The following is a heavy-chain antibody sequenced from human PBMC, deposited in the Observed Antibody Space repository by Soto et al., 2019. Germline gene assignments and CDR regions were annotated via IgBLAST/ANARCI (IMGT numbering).Heavy chain of an antibody. V-gene: IGHV1-69*01. Sequence: QVQLVQSGAEVKKPGSSVKVSCKTSGVSFTNNGIAWGRQAPGHGLEWMGGVSPPFRTSNYARKFQGRISITADASTGTVNMELSSLTSEDTAQYYCARVLYYGSGSYSPYGMDVWGQGTTVTVSS. CDR2: VSPPFRTS. D-gene: IGHD3-10*01. CDR1: GVSFTNNG. J-gene: IGHJ6*02. CDR3: ARVLYYGSGSYSPYGMDV.